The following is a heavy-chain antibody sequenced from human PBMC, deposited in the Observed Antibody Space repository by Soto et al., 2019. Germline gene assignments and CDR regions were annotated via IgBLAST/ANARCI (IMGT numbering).Heavy chain of an antibody. CDR3: VKDLYGSGSCIDY. D-gene: IGHD3-10*01. Sequence: GGSLRLSCAASGFTFSGYAMSRVRQAPGKGLEWVSSISATGRSTNNADSVKGRFTISRDNSKNTLYLQMNGLRAEDTAVYYCVKDLYGSGSCIDYWGQGTPVTVSS. J-gene: IGHJ4*02. V-gene: IGHV3-23*01. CDR2: ISATGRST. CDR1: GFTFSGYA.